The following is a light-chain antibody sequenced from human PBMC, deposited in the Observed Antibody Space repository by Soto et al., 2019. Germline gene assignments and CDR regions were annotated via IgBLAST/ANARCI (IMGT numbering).Light chain of an antibody. J-gene: IGKJ2*01. CDR2: DAS. V-gene: IGKV1-5*01. Sequence: DIQMTQSPSTLSASVGDRVTITCRASQSISSWLAWYQDKPGKAPKLLICDASSLETGVPSRFSGSGSGTEFTLTISSLQPDDFATYYCQQYNSYPYTFGQGTKLEIK. CDR3: QQYNSYPYT. CDR1: QSISSW.